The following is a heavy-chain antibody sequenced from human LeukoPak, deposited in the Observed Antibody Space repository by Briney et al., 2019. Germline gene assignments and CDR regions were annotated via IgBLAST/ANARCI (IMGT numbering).Heavy chain of an antibody. V-gene: IGHV5-51*01. D-gene: IGHD1-26*01. CDR2: IYPGDSDT. CDR1: GYRFTSYW. CDR3: ARRTIVGATGFWFDP. Sequence: GESLKISCKGSGYRFTSYWIGWVRQMPGKGLEWMGIIYPGDSDTRYSPSFQGQVTISADKSISTAYLQWSSLKASDTAMYYCARRTIVGATGFWFDPWGQGTLVTVSS. J-gene: IGHJ5*02.